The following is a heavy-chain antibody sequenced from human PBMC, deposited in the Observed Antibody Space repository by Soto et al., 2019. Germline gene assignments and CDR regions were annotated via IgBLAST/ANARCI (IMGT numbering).Heavy chain of an antibody. D-gene: IGHD3-16*01. J-gene: IGHJ6*02. CDR1: GYSFSTHW. V-gene: IGHV5-51*01. Sequence: PGESLKISCKGSGYSFSTHWIGWVRQMPGKGLEWMGIIYPGDSDTRYSPSFQGQVTISADTSISTAYLQWSGLKASDTAIYYCARHRTVGIELSGYYNMDVWGQGTTVTVSS. CDR3: ARHRTVGIELSGYYNMDV. CDR2: IYPGDSDT.